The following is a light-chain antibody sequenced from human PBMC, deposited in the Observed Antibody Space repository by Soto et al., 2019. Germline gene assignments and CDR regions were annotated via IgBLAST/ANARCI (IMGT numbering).Light chain of an antibody. CDR2: GAS. J-gene: IGKJ3*01. Sequence: VLTQSPDTLSLLPGEGATLSCRVSQSVAANDLAWYQQKRGQAPRLLIDGASSRATGIPDRLSGSGSGTDFTLTISRLEPEDFSVDYCHQYGTAPLTFGPGTKVDI. CDR1: QSVAAND. CDR3: HQYGTAPLT. V-gene: IGKV3-20*01.